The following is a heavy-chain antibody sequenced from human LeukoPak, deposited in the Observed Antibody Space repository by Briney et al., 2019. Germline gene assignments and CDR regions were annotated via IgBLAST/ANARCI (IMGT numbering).Heavy chain of an antibody. J-gene: IGHJ6*02. Sequence: ASVKVSCKASGYTFTGYYMHWVRQAPGQGLEWMGRINPNSGGTNYAQKFQGRVTMTRDTPISTAYMELSRLRSDDTAVYYCARVGGAAAGREVYYYCGMDVWGQGTTVTVSS. CDR2: INPNSGGT. V-gene: IGHV1-2*06. CDR1: GYTFTGYY. CDR3: ARVGGAAAGREVYYYCGMDV. D-gene: IGHD6-13*01.